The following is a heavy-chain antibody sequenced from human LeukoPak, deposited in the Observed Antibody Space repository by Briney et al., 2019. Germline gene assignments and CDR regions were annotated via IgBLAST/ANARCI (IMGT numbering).Heavy chain of an antibody. Sequence: GGSLRLSCAASGFTFDDYAMHWVRQVPGKGLEWVSGVSWNSVYIGYADSVKGRFIISRDNAKNSLYLQMNSLRAEDTALYYCAKGSPGDSNAFDIWGQGTMVTVSS. V-gene: IGHV3-9*01. D-gene: IGHD7-27*01. CDR3: AKGSPGDSNAFDI. CDR2: VSWNSVYI. J-gene: IGHJ3*02. CDR1: GFTFDDYA.